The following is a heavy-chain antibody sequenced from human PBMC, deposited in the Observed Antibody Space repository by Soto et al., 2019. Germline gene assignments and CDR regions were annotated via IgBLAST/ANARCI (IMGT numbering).Heavy chain of an antibody. CDR2: IYYSGST. CDR1: GGSISSYY. V-gene: IGHV4-59*01. CDR3: ARLRGLTRDELYFDY. Sequence: SETLSLTCTVSGGSISSYYWSWIRQPPGKGLEWIGYIYYSGSTNYNPSLKSRVTISVDTSKNQFSLKLSSVTAADTAVYYCARLRGLTRDELYFDYWGQGTLVTVSS. D-gene: IGHD1-1*01. J-gene: IGHJ4*02.